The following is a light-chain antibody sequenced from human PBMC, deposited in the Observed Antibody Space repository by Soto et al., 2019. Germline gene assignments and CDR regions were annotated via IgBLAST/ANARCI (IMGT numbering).Light chain of an antibody. Sequence: EIVLTQSPGTLSLSPGERATLSCRASQSVSNNYLAWYQQKPGQAPSLLIYGASNRATGIPDRFSGSGSGTDFTLTISRLGPEDFAVYYCQQYGSSGTFGQGTKVDI. J-gene: IGKJ1*01. CDR3: QQYGSSGT. CDR1: QSVSNNY. V-gene: IGKV3-20*01. CDR2: GAS.